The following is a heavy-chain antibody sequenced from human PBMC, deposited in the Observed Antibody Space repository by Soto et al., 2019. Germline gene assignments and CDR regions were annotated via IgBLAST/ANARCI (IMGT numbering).Heavy chain of an antibody. D-gene: IGHD3-10*01. CDR1: GFTFSTYA. Sequence: QVHLVESGGGVVQPGRSLRLSCAASGFTFSTYAMHWVRQAPGKGLEWVATISDDGTNKYYADSVKGRFTISRDNSKDTLYLQMNSLGAEDTAVYYCPREGHGDWFDPWGQGTLVTVSS. V-gene: IGHV3-30-3*01. J-gene: IGHJ5*02. CDR2: ISDDGTNK. CDR3: PREGHGDWFDP.